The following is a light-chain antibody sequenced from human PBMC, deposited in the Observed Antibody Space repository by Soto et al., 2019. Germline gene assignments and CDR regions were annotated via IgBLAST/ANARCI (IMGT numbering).Light chain of an antibody. Sequence: QSVLTQPPSVSGAPGQRVTISCTGSSSNIGAGYDVHWYQHLPGTAPKLLISGNSNRPSGVPDRFSASKSGTSASLTITGLQAEDEADYYCQSYDSSLSGWVFGGGTQLTVL. V-gene: IGLV1-40*01. J-gene: IGLJ3*02. CDR1: SSNIGAGYD. CDR2: GNS. CDR3: QSYDSSLSGWV.